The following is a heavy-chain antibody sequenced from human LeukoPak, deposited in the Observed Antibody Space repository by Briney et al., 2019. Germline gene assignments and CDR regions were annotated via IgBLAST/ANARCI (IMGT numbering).Heavy chain of an antibody. D-gene: IGHD2-2*01. J-gene: IGHJ6*02. CDR2: ISAYNGNT. CDR1: GYTFTSYG. CDR3: ARELDCSSTSCCPQLDYYYGMDV. Sequence: ASVKVSCKASGYTFTSYGISWVRQAPGQGLEWMGWISAYNGNTNYAQKLQGRVTMTTDTSTSTAYMELRGLRSDDTAVYYCARELDCSSTSCCPQLDYYYGMDVWGQGTTVTVSS. V-gene: IGHV1-18*01.